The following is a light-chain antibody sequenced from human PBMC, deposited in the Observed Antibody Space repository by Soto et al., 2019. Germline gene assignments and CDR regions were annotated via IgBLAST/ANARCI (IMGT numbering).Light chain of an antibody. CDR3: QQYGTLPIT. J-gene: IGKJ5*01. CDR1: QSVSSSY. V-gene: IGKV3-20*01. CDR2: GAS. Sequence: EIVLTQSPGTLSLSPGERATLSCRASQSVSSSYLAWYQQKPGQAPRLLSYGASSRATGIPDKFSGSGSGTDFTLTISRLEPEDFAVYYCQQYGTLPITFGQGTRLEIK.